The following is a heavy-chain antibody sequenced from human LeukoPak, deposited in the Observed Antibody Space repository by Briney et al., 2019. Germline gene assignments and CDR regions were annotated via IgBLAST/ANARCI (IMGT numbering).Heavy chain of an antibody. J-gene: IGHJ5*02. CDR1: GGSFSGYY. CDR2: INHSGST. Sequence: SETLSLTXAVYGGSFSGYYWSWIRQPPGKGLEWIGEINHSGSTNYNPSLKSRVTISVDTSKNQFSLKLSSVTAADTAVYYCARGSSCDYQFRMNNWFDPWGQGTLVTVSS. D-gene: IGHD4-17*01. V-gene: IGHV4-34*01. CDR3: ARGSSCDYQFRMNNWFDP.